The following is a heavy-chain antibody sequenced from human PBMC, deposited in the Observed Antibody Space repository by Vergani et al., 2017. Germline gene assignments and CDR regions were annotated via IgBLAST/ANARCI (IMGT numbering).Heavy chain of an antibody. J-gene: IGHJ5*02. CDR2: ISYDGSNK. D-gene: IGHD3-10*01. Sequence: QVQLVESGGGVVQPGRSLRLSCAASGFTFSSYGMHWVRQAPGKGLEWVAVISYDGSNKYYADSVKGRFTISRDNSKNTLYLQMNSLRAEDTAVYYCGGSVRSNWFDPWGQGTLVTVSS. CDR1: GFTFSSYG. V-gene: IGHV3-30*03. CDR3: GGSVRSNWFDP.